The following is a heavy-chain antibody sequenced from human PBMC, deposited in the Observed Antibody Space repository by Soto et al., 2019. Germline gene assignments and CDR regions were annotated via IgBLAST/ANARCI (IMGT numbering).Heavy chain of an antibody. Sequence: QVQLQESGPGLVKPSQTLSLSSTVSGGSISSGGYYWSWIRQHPGKGLEWIGYIYYSGSTSYNPSLKSRVTISIDTSKNQFSLKLSSVSAADTDVYYCARDGGYGSGSYRFDYWGQGTLVTVSS. CDR2: IYYSGST. CDR3: ARDGGYGSGSYRFDY. D-gene: IGHD3-10*01. V-gene: IGHV4-31*03. J-gene: IGHJ4*02. CDR1: GGSISSGGYY.